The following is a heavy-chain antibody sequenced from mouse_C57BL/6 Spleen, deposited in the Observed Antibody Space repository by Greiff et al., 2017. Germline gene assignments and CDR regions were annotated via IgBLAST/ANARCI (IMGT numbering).Heavy chain of an antibody. CDR1: GFTFTDYY. CDR3: ARDRAGTGFDY. V-gene: IGHV7-3*01. Sequence: EVKLVESGGGLVQPGGSLSLSCAASGFTFTDYYMSWVRQPPGKALEWLGFIRNKANGYTTEYSASVKGRFTISRDNSQSSLYLQMNALRAEDSATYYCARDRAGTGFDYWGQGTTLTVSS. J-gene: IGHJ2*01. CDR2: IRNKANGYTT. D-gene: IGHD4-1*01.